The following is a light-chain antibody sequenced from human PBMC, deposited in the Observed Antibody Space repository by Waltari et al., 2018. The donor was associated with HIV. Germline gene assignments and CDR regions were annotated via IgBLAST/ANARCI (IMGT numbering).Light chain of an antibody. CDR3: AAWDDNRNAVV. CDR2: SNN. V-gene: IGLV1-44*01. Sequence: QSVLTQPPSASGTPGQRVAISCSGSSSNSGSHTITCYRQLSGTGPKLLMYSNNQRPSGVPDRFSGSKSGTSGSLAISGLQSEDEADYYCAAWDDNRNAVVFGGGTKLTVL. CDR1: SSNSGSHT. J-gene: IGLJ2*01.